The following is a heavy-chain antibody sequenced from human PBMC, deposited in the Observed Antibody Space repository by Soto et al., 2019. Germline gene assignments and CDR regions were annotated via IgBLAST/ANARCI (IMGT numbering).Heavy chain of an antibody. CDR1: GGSISSYY. Sequence: KASETLSLTCTVSGGSISSYYWSWIRQPPGKGLEWIGYIYYSGSTNYNPSLKSRVTISVDTSKNQFSLKLSSVTAADTAVYYCARVGSSESIAAAGSPHYYYYGMDVWGQGTTVTVSS. CDR2: IYYSGST. D-gene: IGHD6-13*01. J-gene: IGHJ6*02. V-gene: IGHV4-59*01. CDR3: ARVGSSESIAAAGSPHYYYYGMDV.